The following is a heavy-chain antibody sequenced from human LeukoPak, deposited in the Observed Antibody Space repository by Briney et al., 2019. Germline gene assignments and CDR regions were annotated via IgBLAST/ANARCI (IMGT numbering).Heavy chain of an antibody. CDR1: GYTFTGYY. D-gene: IGHD6-19*01. CDR2: INPNSGGT. J-gene: IGHJ4*02. Sequence: GASVKVSCKASGYTFTGYYMHWVRQAPGQGLEWMGWINPNSGGTNYAQKFQGRVTMTRDTSISTAYMELSRLRSDDTAVYYCARGSGPGYSSGWHPLDYWGQGTLVTVSS. CDR3: ARGSGPGYSSGWHPLDY. V-gene: IGHV1-2*02.